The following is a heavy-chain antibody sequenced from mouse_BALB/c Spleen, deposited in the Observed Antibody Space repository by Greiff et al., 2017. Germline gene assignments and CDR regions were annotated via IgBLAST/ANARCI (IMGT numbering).Heavy chain of an antibody. V-gene: IGHV5-17*02. CDR1: GFTFSSFG. J-gene: IGHJ1*01. D-gene: IGHD1-1*01. CDR2: ISSGSSTI. Sequence: EVQGVESGGGLVQPGGSRKLSCAASGFTFSSFGMHWVRQAPEKGLEWVAYISSGSSTIYYADTVKGRFTISRDNPKNTLFLQMTSLRSEDTAMYYCARWGYGSSYWYFDGWGAGTTVTVSS. CDR3: ARWGYGSSYWYFDG.